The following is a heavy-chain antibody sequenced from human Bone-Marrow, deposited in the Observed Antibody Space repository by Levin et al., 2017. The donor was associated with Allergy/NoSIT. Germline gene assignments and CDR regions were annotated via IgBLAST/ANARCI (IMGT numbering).Heavy chain of an antibody. D-gene: IGHD2-2*01. CDR1: GFTVSSNY. CDR2: IYSGGST. CDR3: ASGCSSTSCYRAIEKYFDY. V-gene: IGHV3-66*02. J-gene: IGHJ4*02. Sequence: GESLKISCAASGFTVSSNYMSWVRQAPGKGLEWVSVIYSGGSTYYADSVKGRFTISRDNSKNTLYLQMNSLRAEDTAVYYCASGCSSTSCYRAIEKYFDYWGQGTLVTVSS.